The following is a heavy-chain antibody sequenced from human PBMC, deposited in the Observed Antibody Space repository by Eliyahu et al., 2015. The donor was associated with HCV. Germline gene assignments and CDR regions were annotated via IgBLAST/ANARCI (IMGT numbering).Heavy chain of an antibody. J-gene: IGHJ4*02. CDR3: ARVVGAAAGDS. CDR2: VNDSGDT. D-gene: IGHD6-13*01. Sequence: QVHLQQWGAGLLKPSETLSLTCAVYGGSFSNHFGGWIRQXPGKGLEGIGEVNDSGDTNYNPSLKSRVTISVDTSKHQFSLRMNSVTAADTAVYYCARVVGAAAGDSWSQGTLVTVSS. CDR1: GGSFSNHF. V-gene: IGHV4-34*01.